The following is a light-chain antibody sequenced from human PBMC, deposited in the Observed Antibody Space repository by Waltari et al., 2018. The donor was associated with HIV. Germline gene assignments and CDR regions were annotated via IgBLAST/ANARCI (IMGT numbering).Light chain of an antibody. CDR2: NNN. V-gene: IGLV1-44*01. CDR3: AAWDDSLNGHVL. J-gene: IGLJ2*01. Sequence: QSVLTQPPSASGTPGQRVTFSCSGSSSNIGSNPVDWYQKLPGTAPRLLIYNNNQRPSGVPYRFPGSKSGTSASLAISGLQSEDEADYYCAAWDDSLNGHVLFGGGTKLTVL. CDR1: SSNIGSNP.